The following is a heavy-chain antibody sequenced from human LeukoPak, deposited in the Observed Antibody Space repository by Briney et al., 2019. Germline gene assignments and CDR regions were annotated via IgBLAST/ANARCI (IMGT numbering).Heavy chain of an antibody. CDR2: ISYDGSNK. Sequence: GSVRLSCAASGFTFSSYGMHWVGQAPGKGLEWVAVISYDGSNKYYADSVKGRFTISRDNSKNTLYLQMNSLRAEDTAVYYCAKGPYSSSWYDYWDQGTLVTVTS. CDR3: AKGPYSSSWYDY. D-gene: IGHD6-13*01. CDR1: GFTFSSYG. V-gene: IGHV3-30*18. J-gene: IGHJ4*02.